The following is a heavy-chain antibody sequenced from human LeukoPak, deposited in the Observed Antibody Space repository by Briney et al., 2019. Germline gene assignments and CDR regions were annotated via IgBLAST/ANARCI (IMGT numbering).Heavy chain of an antibody. V-gene: IGHV3-30*18. J-gene: IGHJ4*02. Sequence: SGGSLRLSCAASGFTFSSYSMHWVRQAPGKGLEWVAVISYDGSNKYYADSVKGRFTISRDNSKNTLYLQMNSLRAEDTAVYYCAKLYSGYDYGGDYWGQGTLVTVSS. CDR3: AKLYSGYDYGGDY. CDR1: GFTFSSYS. CDR2: ISYDGSNK. D-gene: IGHD5-12*01.